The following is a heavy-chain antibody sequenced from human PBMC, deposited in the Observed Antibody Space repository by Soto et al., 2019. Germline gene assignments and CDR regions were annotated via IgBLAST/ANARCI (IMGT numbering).Heavy chain of an antibody. Sequence: SGPTLVNPTQTLTLTCTFSGFSLSTSGVGVGWIRQPPGKALEWLALIYWNDDKRYSPSLKSRLTITKDTSKNQVVLTMTNMDPVDTATYYCAHAYYDFWSGSATPYYYRLDVWGQGTTVTVSS. CDR2: IYWNDDK. D-gene: IGHD3-3*01. CDR1: GFSLSTSGVG. V-gene: IGHV2-5*01. CDR3: AHAYYDFWSGSATPYYYRLDV. J-gene: IGHJ6*02.